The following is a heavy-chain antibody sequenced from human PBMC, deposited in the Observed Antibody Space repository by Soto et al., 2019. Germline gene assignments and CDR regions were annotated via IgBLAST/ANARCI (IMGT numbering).Heavy chain of an antibody. Sequence: SVEVSCKESGYTFTSYDINWVRQATGQGLEWMGWMNPNSGNTGYAQKFQGRVTMTRNTSISTAYMELSSLRSEDTAVYYCARSHYDILTGYSDPLDYWGQGTLVTVSS. V-gene: IGHV1-8*01. J-gene: IGHJ4*02. CDR1: GYTFTSYD. CDR3: ARSHYDILTGYSDPLDY. D-gene: IGHD3-9*01. CDR2: MNPNSGNT.